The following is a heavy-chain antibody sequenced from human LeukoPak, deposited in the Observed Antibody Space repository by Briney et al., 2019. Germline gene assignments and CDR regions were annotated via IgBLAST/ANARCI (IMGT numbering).Heavy chain of an antibody. Sequence: PGGSLRLSCAASGFTLSSYAISWVRQAPGKGLEWVSAISCSGGSTYYADSVKGRFTISRDNAKNSLFLQMNSLRAEDTAVYYCARVQDGSSWYEYFQHWGQGTLVTVSS. D-gene: IGHD6-13*01. CDR3: ARVQDGSSWYEYFQH. CDR1: GFTLSSYA. V-gene: IGHV3-23*01. J-gene: IGHJ1*01. CDR2: ISCSGGST.